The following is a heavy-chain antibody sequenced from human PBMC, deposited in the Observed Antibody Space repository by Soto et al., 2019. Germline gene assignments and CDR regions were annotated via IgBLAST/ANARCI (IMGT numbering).Heavy chain of an antibody. CDR3: AKDQTTYYDSSGYPDAFDI. V-gene: IGHV3-23*01. J-gene: IGHJ3*02. Sequence: GGSLRLSCAASGFTFSSYAMSWVRQAPGKGLEWVSAISGSGGSTYYADSVKGRFTISRDNSKNTLYLQMNSLRAEDTAVYYCAKDQTTYYDSSGYPDAFDIWGQGTMVTVSS. CDR2: ISGSGGST. D-gene: IGHD3-22*01. CDR1: GFTFSSYA.